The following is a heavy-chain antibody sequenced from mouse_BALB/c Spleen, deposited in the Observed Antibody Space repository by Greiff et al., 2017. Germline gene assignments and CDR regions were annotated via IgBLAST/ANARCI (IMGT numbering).Heavy chain of an antibody. V-gene: IGHV1-7*01. CDR3: ARWGYGNYYAMDY. D-gene: IGHD2-1*01. J-gene: IGHJ4*01. Sequence: VQLQESGAELAKPGASVKMSCKASGYTFTSYWMHWVKQRPGQGLEWIGYINPSTGYTEYNQKFKDKATLTADKSSSTAYMQLSSLTSEDSAVYYCARWGYGNYYAMDYWGQGTSVTVSA. CDR2: INPSTGYT. CDR1: GYTFTSYW.